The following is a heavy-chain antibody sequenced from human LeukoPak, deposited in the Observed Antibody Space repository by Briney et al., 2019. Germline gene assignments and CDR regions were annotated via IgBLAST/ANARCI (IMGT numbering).Heavy chain of an antibody. CDR2: ISSSGSTI. CDR3: AELGITMIGGV. V-gene: IGHV3-11*04. D-gene: IGHD3-10*02. Sequence: GGSLRLSCAASGLTLSNAWMNGMRQTPGKGLEWVSYISSSGSTIYYADSVKGRFTISRDNAKNSLYLQMNSLRAEDTAVYYCAELGITMIGGVWGKGTTVTISS. J-gene: IGHJ6*04. CDR1: GLTLSNAW.